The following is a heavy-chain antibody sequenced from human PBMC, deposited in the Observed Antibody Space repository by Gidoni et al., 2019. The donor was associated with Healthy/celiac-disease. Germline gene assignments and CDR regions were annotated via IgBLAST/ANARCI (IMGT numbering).Heavy chain of an antibody. Sequence: QVQLVQSGAEVKKPGASVKVSCKASGYTFTGYYMHWVRQVPGQGLEWMGWINPNSGGTNYAQKFQGWVTMTRDTSISTAYMELSRLRSDDTAVYYCARGAVAGTTGGYYYYGMDVWGQGTTVTVSS. J-gene: IGHJ6*02. CDR3: ARGAVAGTTGGYYYYGMDV. V-gene: IGHV1-2*04. CDR1: GYTFTGYY. CDR2: INPNSGGT. D-gene: IGHD6-19*01.